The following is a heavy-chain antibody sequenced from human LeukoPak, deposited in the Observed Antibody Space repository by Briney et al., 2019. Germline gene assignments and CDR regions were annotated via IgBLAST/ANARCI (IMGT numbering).Heavy chain of an antibody. V-gene: IGHV4-59*08. J-gene: IGHJ3*02. CDR1: GGSISSYY. CDR3: AKGATYYDILTGYYPNAFGI. Sequence: PSETLSLTCTVSGGSISSYYWSWIRQPPGKGLEWIGYIYYSGSTNYNPSLKSRLPISVDTSKNQFSLKLSSVTAADTAVYYCAKGATYYDILTGYYPNAFGILGQGTIGTGSS. D-gene: IGHD3-9*01. CDR2: IYYSGST.